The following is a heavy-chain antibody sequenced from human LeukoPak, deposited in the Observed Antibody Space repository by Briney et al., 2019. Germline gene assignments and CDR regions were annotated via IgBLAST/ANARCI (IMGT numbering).Heavy chain of an antibody. J-gene: IGHJ4*02. Sequence: QPGGSLRLSCAASGFTFSDYAMSWVRQAPGKGLEWVANIKQDGSEKYYVDSVKGRFTISRDNAKNSLYLQMNSLRAEDTAVYYCARALKYYYDSSGMDYWGQGTLVTVSS. CDR3: ARALKYYYDSSGMDY. CDR1: GFTFSDYA. D-gene: IGHD3-22*01. CDR2: IKQDGSEK. V-gene: IGHV3-7*01.